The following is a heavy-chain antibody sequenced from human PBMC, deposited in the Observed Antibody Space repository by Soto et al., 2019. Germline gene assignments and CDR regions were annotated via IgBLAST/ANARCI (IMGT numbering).Heavy chain of an antibody. CDR3: TTDAPHSSGYYDY. J-gene: IGHJ4*02. CDR2: IKSKTDGGTT. D-gene: IGHD3-22*01. Sequence: PGGSLRLSCAASGFTFSNAWMSWVRQAPGKGLEWVGRIKSKTDGGTTDYAAPVKGRFTISRDDSKNTLYLQMNSLKTEDTAVYYCTTDAPHSSGYYDYWGQGTLVTVSS. V-gene: IGHV3-15*01. CDR1: GFTFSNAW.